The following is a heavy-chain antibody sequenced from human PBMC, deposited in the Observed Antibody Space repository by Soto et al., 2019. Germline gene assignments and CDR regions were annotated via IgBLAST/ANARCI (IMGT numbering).Heavy chain of an antibody. Sequence: ASVKVSCKASGYTFTSYAMHWVRQAPGQRREWMGWINAGNGNTKYSQKFQGRVTITRDTSASTAYMELSSLRSEDTAVYYCARGNRYYYDSLVPDSFDAFDIWGQGXMVTVSS. D-gene: IGHD3-22*01. CDR3: ARGNRYYYDSLVPDSFDAFDI. CDR1: GYTFTSYA. V-gene: IGHV1-3*01. CDR2: INAGNGNT. J-gene: IGHJ3*02.